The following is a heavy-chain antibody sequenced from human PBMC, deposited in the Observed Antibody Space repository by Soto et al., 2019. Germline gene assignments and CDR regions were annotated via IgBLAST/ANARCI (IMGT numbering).Heavy chain of an antibody. D-gene: IGHD3-10*01. V-gene: IGHV3-74*01. CDR1: GFTFAKYW. CDR2: IETDGTTQ. J-gene: IGHJ1*01. CDR3: GWQAALWEKVDF. Sequence: GGSLRLSCVVSGFTFAKYWMHWVRQAPGKGLVWVARIETDGTTQTYADSVEGRFTISRDNAKNTLYLHTNSLRAEDTAVYYCGWQAALWEKVDFRGHGTPVTVSS.